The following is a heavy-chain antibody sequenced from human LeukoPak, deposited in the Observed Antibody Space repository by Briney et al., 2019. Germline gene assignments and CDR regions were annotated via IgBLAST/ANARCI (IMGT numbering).Heavy chain of an antibody. J-gene: IGHJ6*02. CDR1: GGSISSYY. CDR2: MYYSGST. D-gene: IGHD6-13*01. CDR3: ARDRGQQLDDRLNYYYGMDV. V-gene: IGHV4-59*01. Sequence: SETLSLTCTVSGGSISSYYWSWIRQPPGKGLEWIGYMYYSGSTNYNPSLKSRVTISVDTSKNQFSLKLSSVTAADTAVYYCARDRGQQLDDRLNYYYGMDVWGQGTTVTVSS.